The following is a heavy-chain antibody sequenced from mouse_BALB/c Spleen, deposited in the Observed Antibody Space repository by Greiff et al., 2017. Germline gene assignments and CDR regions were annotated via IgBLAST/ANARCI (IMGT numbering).Heavy chain of an antibody. J-gene: IGHJ1*01. CDR2: ISSGSSTI. Sequence: EVQLVESGGGLVQPGGSRKLSCAASGFTFSSFGMHWVRQAPEKGLEWVAYISSGSSTIYYADTVKGRFTISRDNPKNTLFLQMTSLRSEDTAMYYCARRYYGSSWYFDVWGAGTTVTVSS. CDR1: GFTFSSFG. V-gene: IGHV5-17*02. CDR3: ARRYYGSSWYFDV. D-gene: IGHD1-1*01.